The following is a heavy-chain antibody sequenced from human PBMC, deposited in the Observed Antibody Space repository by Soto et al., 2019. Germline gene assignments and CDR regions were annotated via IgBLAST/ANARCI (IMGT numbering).Heavy chain of an antibody. CDR3: AKDEGVGGTLGLFDY. CDR1: GFDFTYYA. Sequence: QVPLVESGGGAVQPGASLRLSCVASGFDFTYYAMHWVRQAPGKGLESVAVMSSDGSKIHHTVSVKGRFTISRDNSKNTLYLQMNSLRKEDTAVYFCAKDEGVGGTLGLFDYWGQGTLVSVSS. V-gene: IGHV3-30*18. CDR2: MSSDGSKI. D-gene: IGHD1-26*01. J-gene: IGHJ4*02.